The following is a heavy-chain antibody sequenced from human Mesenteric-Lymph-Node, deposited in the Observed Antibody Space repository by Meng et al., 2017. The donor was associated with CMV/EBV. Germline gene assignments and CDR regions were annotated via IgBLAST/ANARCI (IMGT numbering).Heavy chain of an antibody. D-gene: IGHD3-10*01. J-gene: IGHJ4*02. Sequence: GCFSGYYWSWIRQPPGKGLEWIGEINHSGSTNYNPSLKSRVTISVDTSKNQFSLKLSSVTAADTAVYYCARGPGYYGSGSDDNDFDYWGQGTLVTVSS. CDR3: ARGPGYYGSGSDDNDFDY. CDR1: GCFSGYY. CDR2: INHSGST. V-gene: IGHV4-34*01.